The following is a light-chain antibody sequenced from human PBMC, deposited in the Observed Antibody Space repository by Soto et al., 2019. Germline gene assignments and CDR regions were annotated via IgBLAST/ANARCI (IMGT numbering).Light chain of an antibody. CDR3: QKYNSAPWT. J-gene: IGKJ1*01. CDR1: QAISNY. V-gene: IGKV1-27*01. CDR2: AAS. Sequence: DIQMTQSPSSLSASVGDRVTITCRASQAISNYLAWYQQKPGEVPNLLIYAASTLQSGVPSRFSGSGSGTDFTLTINSLQPEDVATYDCQKYNSAPWTFGQGTKVEIK.